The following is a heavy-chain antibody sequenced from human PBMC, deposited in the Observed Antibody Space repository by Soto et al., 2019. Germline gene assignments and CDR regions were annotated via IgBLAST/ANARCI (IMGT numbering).Heavy chain of an antibody. Sequence: SETLSLTCAVYGGSFSGYYWSWIRQPPGKGLEWIGEINHSGSTNYNPSLKSRVTISVDTSKNQFSLKLSSVTAADTAVYYCARDKVTTDYYYMDVWGKGTTVTVSS. CDR2: INHSGST. CDR1: GGSFSGYY. D-gene: IGHD4-17*01. CDR3: ARDKVTTDYYYMDV. V-gene: IGHV4-34*01. J-gene: IGHJ6*03.